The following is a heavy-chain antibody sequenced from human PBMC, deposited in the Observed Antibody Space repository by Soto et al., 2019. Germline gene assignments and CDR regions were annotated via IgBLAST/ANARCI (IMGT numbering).Heavy chain of an antibody. V-gene: IGHV1-46*01. CDR1: GYTFTSNC. CDR3: SRDLGGGWLRYTFYH. J-gene: IGHJ4*02. D-gene: IGHD5-12*01. CDR2: INPSGGRT. Sequence: QVQLVQSGAEVRKPGASVKVACKASGYTFTSNCVHWVRQAPGQGLEWMGVINPSGGRTSYAQKFQGRITSTTDASASTAYMDLRSLRSEDTAMYYCSRDLGGGWLRYTFYHWGQVSLVTVSS.